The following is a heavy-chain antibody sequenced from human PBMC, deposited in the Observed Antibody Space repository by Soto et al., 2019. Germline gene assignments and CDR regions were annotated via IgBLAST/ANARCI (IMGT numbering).Heavy chain of an antibody. CDR1: GFTFSNHN. CDR2: ITSGGSTI. V-gene: IGHV3-48*02. D-gene: IGHD3-3*01. J-gene: IGHJ5*02. CDR3: ATDYDFGSAYTARDWFDP. Sequence: EVQLVESGGGLVQPGGSLRLSCATSGFTFSNHNMNWVRQAPGKGLEWVSFITSGGSTIYYADSVKGRFTISRDNAKNSLYLQMNSLRDDDTAVYYCATDYDFGSAYTARDWFDPWGQGTLVTVSS.